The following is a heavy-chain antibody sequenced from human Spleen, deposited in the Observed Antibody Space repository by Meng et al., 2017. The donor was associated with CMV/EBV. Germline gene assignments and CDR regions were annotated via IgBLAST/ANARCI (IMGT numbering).Heavy chain of an antibody. J-gene: IGHJ3*02. V-gene: IGHV3-9*01. CDR2: ISWNSGRI. CDR3: AKVTAAGTGDAFEM. Sequence: SLKISCAASGFTFDDYAMHWVRQVPGKGLEWVARISWNSGRIAYADSVKGRFAISRDNAKNTLYLQMNGLRPEDTALYTCAKVTAAGTGDAFEMWGQGTMVTVSS. D-gene: IGHD6-13*01. CDR1: GFTFDDYA.